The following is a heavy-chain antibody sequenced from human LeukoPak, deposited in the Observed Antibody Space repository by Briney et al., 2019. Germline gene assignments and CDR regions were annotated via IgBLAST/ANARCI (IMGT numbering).Heavy chain of an antibody. J-gene: IGHJ6*03. CDR3: ARDPGFMVRGSRRGYDDYYYYMDV. V-gene: IGHV4-34*01. CDR1: GGSFSGYY. D-gene: IGHD3-10*01. CDR2: INHSGST. Sequence: PSETLSLTCAVYGGSFSGYYWSWIRQPPGKGLEWIGEINHSGSTNYNPSLKSRVTISVDTSKNQFSLKLSSVTAADTAVYYCARDPGFMVRGSRRGYDDYYYYMDVWGKGTTVTISS.